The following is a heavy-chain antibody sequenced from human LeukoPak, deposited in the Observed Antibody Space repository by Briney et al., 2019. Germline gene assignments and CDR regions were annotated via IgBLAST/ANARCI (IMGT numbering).Heavy chain of an antibody. D-gene: IGHD2-21*02. CDR1: GFTFSSYG. CDR2: ISGSGGST. CDR3: AKGRRIVVVTATFDY. V-gene: IGHV3-23*01. Sequence: GGSLRLSCAASGFTFSSYGMSWVRQAPGKGLEWVSAISGSGGSTYYADSVKGRFTISRDNSKNTLYLQMNSLRAEDTAVHYCAKGRRIVVVTATFDYWGQGTLVTVSS. J-gene: IGHJ4*02.